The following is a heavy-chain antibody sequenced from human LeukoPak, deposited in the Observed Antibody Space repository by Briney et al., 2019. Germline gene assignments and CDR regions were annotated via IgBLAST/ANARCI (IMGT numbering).Heavy chain of an antibody. CDR1: GFTFSSYS. CDR2: ISSSSSYI. V-gene: IGHV3-21*01. D-gene: IGHD3-22*01. J-gene: IGHJ4*02. CDR3: ARDRYDSSGYYYRDPYYFDY. Sequence: GGSLRLSCAASGFTFSSYSMNWVRQAPGKGLEWVSSISSSSSYIYYADSVKGRFTISRDNAKNPLYLQMNSLRAEDTAVYYCARDRYDSSGYYYRDPYYFDYWGQGTLVTVSS.